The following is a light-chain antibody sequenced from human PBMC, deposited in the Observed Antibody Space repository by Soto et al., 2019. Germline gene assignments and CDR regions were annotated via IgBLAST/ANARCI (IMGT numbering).Light chain of an antibody. CDR3: QQRSNWPT. V-gene: IGKV3-11*01. CDR2: DAS. Sequence: EIVLTQSPATLSLSPGERATLSCRASQSISSYLAWYQQKPGQAPRLLIYDASSRATGIPARFSGSGSGTDFTLTISSLEPEDFAVYYCQQRSNWPTFGQRTKVDIK. J-gene: IGKJ1*01. CDR1: QSISSY.